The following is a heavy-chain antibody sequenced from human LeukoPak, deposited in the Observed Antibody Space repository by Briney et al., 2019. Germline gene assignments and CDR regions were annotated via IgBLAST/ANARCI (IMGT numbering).Heavy chain of an antibody. CDR1: GFTFSSYA. J-gene: IGHJ4*02. CDR2: ISYDGSNK. CDR3: ASEKEWQLLFQCPFDY. V-gene: IGHV3-30-3*01. D-gene: IGHD2-15*01. Sequence: PGGSLRLSCVASGFTFSSYAMHWVRQAPGKGLEWVAVISYDGSNKYYADSVKGRFTISRDNSKNTLYLQMNGLRVEDTAVYYCASEKEWQLLFQCPFDYWGQGTLVTVSS.